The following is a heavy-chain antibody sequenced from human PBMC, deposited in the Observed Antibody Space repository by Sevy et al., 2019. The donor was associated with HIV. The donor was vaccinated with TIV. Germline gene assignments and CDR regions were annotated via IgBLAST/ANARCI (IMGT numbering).Heavy chain of an antibody. J-gene: IGHJ3*01. V-gene: IGHV3-21*01. CDR3: ARGVRTYDAFDL. D-gene: IGHD6-6*01. CDR1: GFTFSDYN. CDR2: ISGLSNYI. Sequence: GSLRLSCAASGFTFSDYNMNWVRQAPGKGLEWVSYISGLSNYIYYADSVKGRFSISRDNAKNSLFLQMNRLRAEDTALYYCARGVRTYDAFDLWGQRTMVTVSS.